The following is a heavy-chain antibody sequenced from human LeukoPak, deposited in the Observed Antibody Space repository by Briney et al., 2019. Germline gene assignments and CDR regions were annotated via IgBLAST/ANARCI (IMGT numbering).Heavy chain of an antibody. CDR2: ISSSSSTI. D-gene: IGHD2-15*01. Sequence: PGGSLRLSCAASGFTFSSYEMNWVRQAPGKGLEWVSYISSSSSTIYYADSVKGRFAISRDNSKNTLYLQMNSLRAEDTAVYYCAKVAGSTPPEYYFDYWGQGTLVTVSS. J-gene: IGHJ4*02. CDR3: AKVAGSTPPEYYFDY. V-gene: IGHV3-48*03. CDR1: GFTFSSYE.